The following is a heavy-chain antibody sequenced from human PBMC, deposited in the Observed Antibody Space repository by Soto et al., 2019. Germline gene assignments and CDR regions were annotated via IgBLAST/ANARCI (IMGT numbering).Heavy chain of an antibody. Sequence: SETPSLTCTVSGGSISSYYWSWIRQPPGKGLEWIGYIYYSGSTNYNPSLKSRVTISVDTSKNQFSLKLSSVTAADTAVYYCARALSGYEFFFDYWGQGTLVTVSS. D-gene: IGHD5-12*01. CDR1: GGSISSYY. J-gene: IGHJ4*02. V-gene: IGHV4-59*01. CDR3: ARALSGYEFFFDY. CDR2: IYYSGST.